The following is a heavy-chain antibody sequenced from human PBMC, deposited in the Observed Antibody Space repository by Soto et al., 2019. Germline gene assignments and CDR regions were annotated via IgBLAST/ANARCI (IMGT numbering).Heavy chain of an antibody. D-gene: IGHD6-19*01. CDR3: AKDRKIAVAGPLKNYYYYGMDV. CDR2: ISYDGSNK. V-gene: IGHV3-30*18. Sequence: PGGSLRLACAASGFPFSSYGMHWVRQAPGKGLEWVAVISYDGSNKYYADSVKGRFTISRDNSKNTLYLQMNSLRAEDTAVYYCAKDRKIAVAGPLKNYYYYGMDVWGQGTTVTVSS. J-gene: IGHJ6*02. CDR1: GFPFSSYG.